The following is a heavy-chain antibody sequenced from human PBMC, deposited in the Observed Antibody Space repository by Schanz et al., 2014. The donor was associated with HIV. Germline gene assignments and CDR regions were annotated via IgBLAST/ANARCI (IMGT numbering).Heavy chain of an antibody. CDR1: GGTFRSFA. CDR2: TKPNSGDT. J-gene: IGHJ4*02. D-gene: IGHD7-27*01. CDR3: ARDGGSTGDYFDS. Sequence: VQLVQSGTEVKKPGSSVKVSCKPSGGTFRSFAISWVRQAPGQRPEWMGYTKPNSGDTYYSQKFQDRVTMTRDMSINTVYMELTRLRSDDTAVFFCARDGGSTGDYFDSWGQGTLVTVSS. V-gene: IGHV1-2*02.